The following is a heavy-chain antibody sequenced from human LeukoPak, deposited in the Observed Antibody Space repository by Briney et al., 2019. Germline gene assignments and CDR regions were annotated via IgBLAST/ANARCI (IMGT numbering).Heavy chain of an antibody. J-gene: IGHJ4*02. CDR3: ARGSGYLYYFDY. D-gene: IGHD3-22*01. CDR2: ISGSGGST. CDR1: GFTFSSYA. V-gene: IGHV3-23*01. Sequence: GGSLRLSCAASGFTFSSYAMSWVRQAPGKGLEWVSAISGSGGSTYYADSVKGRFTISRDNSKSTLYLQMNSLRAEDTAVYYCARGSGYLYYFDYWGQGTLVTVSS.